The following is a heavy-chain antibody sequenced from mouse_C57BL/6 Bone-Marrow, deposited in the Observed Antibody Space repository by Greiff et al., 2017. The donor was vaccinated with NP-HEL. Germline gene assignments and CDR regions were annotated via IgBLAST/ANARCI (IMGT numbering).Heavy chain of an antibody. J-gene: IGHJ3*01. CDR1: GYTFTSYW. V-gene: IGHV1-64*01. CDR3: ARKGDIYYGYGGFAY. Sequence: VQLQQPGAELVKPGASVKLSCKASGYTFTSYWMHWVKQRPGQGLEWIGMIHPNSGSTNYNEKFKSKATLTVDKSSSTAYMQLSSLTSEDSAVYYCARKGDIYYGYGGFAYWGQGTLVTVSA. D-gene: IGHD2-2*01. CDR2: IHPNSGST.